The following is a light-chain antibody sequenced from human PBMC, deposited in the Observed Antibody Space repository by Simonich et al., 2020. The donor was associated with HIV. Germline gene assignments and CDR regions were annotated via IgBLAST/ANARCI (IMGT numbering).Light chain of an antibody. V-gene: IGKV4-1*01. CDR2: WAS. CDR1: QSVLYSSNNKNY. CDR3: QQYYSTPPYT. Sequence: DIVMTQSPDSLAVSLGERATINCKSSQSVLYSSNNKNYLAWYQQKPGHPPNLLIYWASTRESGVPDRFSGSGSGTDFTLTISSLQAEDVAVYYCQQYYSTPPYTFGQGTKLEIK. J-gene: IGKJ2*01.